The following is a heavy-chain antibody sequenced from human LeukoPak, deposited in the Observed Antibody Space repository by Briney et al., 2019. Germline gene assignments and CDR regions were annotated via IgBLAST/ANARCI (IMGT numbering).Heavy chain of an antibody. CDR1: GFTFSSYA. CDR2: ISDSGGST. D-gene: IGHD2-15*01. J-gene: IGHJ4*02. Sequence: PGGSLRLSCAASGFTFSSYAMSWVRQAPGKGLEWVSSISDSGGSTYYADSVKGRFTVSRDNSKNTLYLQMISLRADDTAVYYCATPRGIVVVVAAPSFDFWGQGTLVTVSS. CDR3: ATPRGIVVVVAAPSFDF. V-gene: IGHV3-23*01.